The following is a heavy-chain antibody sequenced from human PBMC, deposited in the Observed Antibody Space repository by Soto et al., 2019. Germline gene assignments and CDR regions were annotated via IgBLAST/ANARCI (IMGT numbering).Heavy chain of an antibody. D-gene: IGHD3-16*01. J-gene: IGHJ4*02. V-gene: IGHV5-10-1*01. Sequence: EVQLVQSGAEVKKPGESLRISCKASGYTFTNSWISWVRQMPGKGLECMGRIDPNDFYTNYGPSFQGHVTISADTSISTVFLQWDSLTASDTAMYYCSRHHFLGGGEDYWGQGTLVTVSS. CDR2: IDPNDFYT. CDR3: SRHHFLGGGEDY. CDR1: GYTFTNSW.